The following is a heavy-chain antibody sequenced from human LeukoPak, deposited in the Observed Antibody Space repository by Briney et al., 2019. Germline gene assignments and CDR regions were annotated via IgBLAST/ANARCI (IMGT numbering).Heavy chain of an antibody. D-gene: IGHD6-13*01. CDR1: GGSFSGYY. J-gene: IGHJ4*02. Sequence: PSETLSLTCAVYGGSFSGYYWSWIRQPPGKGLEWIGEINHSGSTNYNPSLKSRVTISVDTSKNQFSLKLSSVTAADTAVYYCARCLSILLGYSSSWYQAFYFDYWGQGTLVTVSS. CDR2: INHSGST. V-gene: IGHV4-34*01. CDR3: ARCLSILLGYSSSWYQAFYFDY.